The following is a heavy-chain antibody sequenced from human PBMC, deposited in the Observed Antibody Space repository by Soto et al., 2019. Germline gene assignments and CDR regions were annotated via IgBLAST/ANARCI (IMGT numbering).Heavy chain of an antibody. J-gene: IGHJ4*02. D-gene: IGHD3-3*01. V-gene: IGHV4-30-4*01. CDR1: GGSISSGDYY. CDR2: IYYSGST. CDR3: ASFFWSGYSSDY. Sequence: PSETLSLTCTVSGGSISSGDYYWSWIRQPPGKGLEWIGYIYYSGSTYYNPSLKSRVTISADTSKNQFSLKLSSVTAADTAVYYCASFFWSGYSSDYWGQGTLVTVSS.